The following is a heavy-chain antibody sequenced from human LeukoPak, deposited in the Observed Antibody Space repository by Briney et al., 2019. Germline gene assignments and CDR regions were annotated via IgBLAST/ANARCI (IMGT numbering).Heavy chain of an antibody. CDR3: ARSSMSALDY. D-gene: IGHD2-21*01. CDR1: GFTFSSYA. J-gene: IGHJ4*02. CDR2: ISSNGGST. V-gene: IGHV3-64*01. Sequence: GGSLRLSCAASGFTFSSYAMHWVRQAPGKGLEYVSAISSNGGSTYYANSVKGRFTISRDNSKNTLYLQMGSLRAEDMAVYYCARSSMSALDYWGQGTLVTVSS.